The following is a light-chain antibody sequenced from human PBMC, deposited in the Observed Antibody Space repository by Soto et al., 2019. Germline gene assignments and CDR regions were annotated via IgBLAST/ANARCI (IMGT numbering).Light chain of an antibody. V-gene: IGLV4-69*01. CDR3: QTWGTGIQV. Sequence: QSVLTQSPSASAALGASVTLNCTLSSGHSRYAIAWHQQQPEKGPRYLMKVNGDGSHSKGDGIPDRFSGSSSGAERYLTISSLQSEDEADYYCQTWGTGIQVFGGGTQLTVL. CDR1: SGHSRYA. CDR2: VNGDGSH. J-gene: IGLJ2*01.